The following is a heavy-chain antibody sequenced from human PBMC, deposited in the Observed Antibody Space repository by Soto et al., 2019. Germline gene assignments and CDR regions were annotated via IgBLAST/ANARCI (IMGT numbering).Heavy chain of an antibody. CDR1: GGSISSYY. Sequence: PSETLSLTCTVSGGSISSYYWSWIRQPPGKGLEWIGYIYYSGSTNYNPSLKSRVTISVDTSKSQFSLKLSSVTAADTAVYYCARVGYYDSSGYYYWGQGTLVTVSS. CDR2: IYYSGST. J-gene: IGHJ4*02. D-gene: IGHD3-22*01. V-gene: IGHV4-59*01. CDR3: ARVGYYDSSGYYY.